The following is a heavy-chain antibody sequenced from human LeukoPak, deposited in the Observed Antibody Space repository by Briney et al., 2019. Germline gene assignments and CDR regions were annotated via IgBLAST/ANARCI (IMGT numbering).Heavy chain of an antibody. J-gene: IGHJ5*02. D-gene: IGHD1-1*01. CDR2: ISSSRSDYR. Sequence: GGSLRLSCAASGFSFSTYDMIWIRQAPGRGLEWVSHISSSRSDYRRYAESVRGRFTISRDNAKNSVYLEMNGLTKNDTGVYYCARGGRNDLRSWFDPWGQGTAVTVSS. V-gene: IGHV3-11*06. CDR3: ARGGRNDLRSWFDP. CDR1: GFSFSTYD.